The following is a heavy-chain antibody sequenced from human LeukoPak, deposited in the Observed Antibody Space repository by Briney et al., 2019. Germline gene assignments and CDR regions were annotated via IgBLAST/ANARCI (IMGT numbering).Heavy chain of an antibody. V-gene: IGHV3-73*01. J-gene: IGHJ4*02. CDR3: AKQLGYCSDGSCYFPY. CDR2: IRSKANSYAT. CDR1: GFTSSGSA. D-gene: IGHD2-15*01. Sequence: GGSLRLSCAASGFTSSGSAMHWVRQASGKGLEWVGRIRSKANSYATAYAASVRGRFTISRDNSKSTLCLQMNSLRAEDTAVYYCAKQLGYCSDGSCYFPYWGQGTLVTVSS.